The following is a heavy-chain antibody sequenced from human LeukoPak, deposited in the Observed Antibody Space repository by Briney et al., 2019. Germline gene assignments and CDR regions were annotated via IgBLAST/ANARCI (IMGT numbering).Heavy chain of an antibody. J-gene: IGHJ6*02. CDR3: ARDRYCSSTSCHESYYYYYGMDV. D-gene: IGHD2-2*01. Sequence: ASVKVSCKASGYTFTSYGISWARQAPGQGLEWMGWISAYNGNTNYAQKLQGRVTMTTDTSTSTAYMELRSLRSDDTAVYYCARDRYCSSTSCHESYYYYYGMDVWGQGTTVTVSS. CDR1: GYTFTSYG. CDR2: ISAYNGNT. V-gene: IGHV1-18*01.